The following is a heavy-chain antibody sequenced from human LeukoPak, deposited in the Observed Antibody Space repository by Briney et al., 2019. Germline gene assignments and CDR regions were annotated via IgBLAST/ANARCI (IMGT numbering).Heavy chain of an antibody. CDR1: GFTFSSYG. Sequence: GGSLRLSCAASGFTFSSYGMNWVRQAPGKGLEWVSAITTSGAGTYYADSVEGRFTISRDNSKNTLYLQMNSLRAEDTAVYYCAKERGFSYGWDAFDIWGQGTMVTVSS. J-gene: IGHJ3*02. CDR2: ITTSGAGT. V-gene: IGHV3-23*01. D-gene: IGHD5-18*01. CDR3: AKERGFSYGWDAFDI.